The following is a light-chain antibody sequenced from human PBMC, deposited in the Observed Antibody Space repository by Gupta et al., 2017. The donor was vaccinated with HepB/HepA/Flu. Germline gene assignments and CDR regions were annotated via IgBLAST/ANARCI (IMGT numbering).Light chain of an antibody. CDR2: AAS. CDR1: QSISSY. Sequence: DIQMSQAPSSLSASVGDRVTITCRASQSISSYLNWYQQKPGKAPKLLIYAASRVQSGVPSRFSGSGSGTDFTLTISRLQPEDFAIYYCQQRDSTPLTFGGGTKVDIK. J-gene: IGKJ4*01. CDR3: QQRDSTPLT. V-gene: IGKV1-39*01.